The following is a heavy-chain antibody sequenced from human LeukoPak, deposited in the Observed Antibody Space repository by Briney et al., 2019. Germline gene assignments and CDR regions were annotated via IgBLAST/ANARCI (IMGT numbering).Heavy chain of an antibody. CDR1: GYTFTSYG. D-gene: IGHD2-2*01. CDR3: AASYCSSTSCYPWFDP. CDR2: ISAYNGNT. J-gene: IGHJ5*02. V-gene: IGHV1-18*01. Sequence: ASVKVSCKASGYTFTSYGISWVRQAPGRGLEWMGWISAYNGNTNYAQKLQGRVTMTTDTSTSTAYMELRSLRSDDTAVYYCAASYCSSTSCYPWFDPWGQGTLVTVSS.